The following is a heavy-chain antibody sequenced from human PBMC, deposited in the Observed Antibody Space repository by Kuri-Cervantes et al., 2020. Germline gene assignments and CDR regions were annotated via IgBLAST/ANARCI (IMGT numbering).Heavy chain of an antibody. Sequence: ASVKVSCKASGYTFTDYYMHWVRQAPGQGLEWMAMINPSGGSTSYAQKFQGRVTMTRDTSTSTVYMELSSLRSEDTAVYYCARGSYSSGWSPHTYWYFDLWGRGTLVTVSS. CDR2: INPSGGST. CDR1: GYTFTDYY. J-gene: IGHJ2*01. CDR3: ARGSYSSGWSPHTYWYFDL. D-gene: IGHD6-19*01. V-gene: IGHV1-46*01.